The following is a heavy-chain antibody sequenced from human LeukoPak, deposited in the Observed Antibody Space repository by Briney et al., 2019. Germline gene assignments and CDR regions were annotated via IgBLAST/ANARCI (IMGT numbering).Heavy chain of an antibody. V-gene: IGHV1-69*05. J-gene: IGHJ4*02. CDR1: GGTFSSYA. CDR2: IIPIFGAA. D-gene: IGHD6-6*01. CDR3: AREYSSSALGY. Sequence: ASVRVSCKASGGTFSSYAISSVRQAPGQGLEWMGGIIPIFGAANYAQKFQGRVTITTDESTSTAYMELSSLRSEDTAVYYCAREYSSSALGYWGQGTLVTVSS.